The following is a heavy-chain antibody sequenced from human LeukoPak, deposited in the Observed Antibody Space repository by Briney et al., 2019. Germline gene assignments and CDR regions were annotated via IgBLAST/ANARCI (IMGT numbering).Heavy chain of an antibody. Sequence: GGSLRLSCAASGFTFSSYGMHWVRQAPGKGLEWVAFIRYDGSNKYYADSVKGRFTISRDNSKNTLYLQMNSLRAEDTAVYYCATEGIYYGSGSYYTQPFDYWGQGTLVTVSS. D-gene: IGHD3-10*01. V-gene: IGHV3-30*02. J-gene: IGHJ4*02. CDR3: ATEGIYYGSGSYYTQPFDY. CDR1: GFTFSSYG. CDR2: IRYDGSNK.